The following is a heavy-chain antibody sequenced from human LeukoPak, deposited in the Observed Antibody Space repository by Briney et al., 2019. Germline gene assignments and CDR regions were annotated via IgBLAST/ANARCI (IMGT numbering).Heavy chain of an antibody. CDR3: AKEKNDYSDYSYMDV. CDR1: GFTFSNYG. CDR2: IRYDGSNK. J-gene: IGHJ6*03. V-gene: IGHV3-30*02. Sequence: GGSLRLSCAASGFTFSNYGMHWVRQAPGKGLEWLAFIRYDGSNKYCADSVKGRFTVSRDNTKNTLYLQMNSLRAEDTAAYYCAKEKNDYSDYSYMDVWGKGTTVTVSS. D-gene: IGHD4-11*01.